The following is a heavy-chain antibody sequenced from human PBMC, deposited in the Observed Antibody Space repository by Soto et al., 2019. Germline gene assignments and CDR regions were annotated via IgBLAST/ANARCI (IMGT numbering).Heavy chain of an antibody. CDR1: GFTVSSNY. V-gene: IGHV3-53*01. J-gene: IGHJ4*02. D-gene: IGHD1-26*01. CDR3: AREGGSYGEGFDY. Sequence: GGSLRLSCAASGFTVSSNYMSWVRQAPGKGLEWVSVIYSGGSTYYADSVKGRFTISRDNSKNTLYLQMNSLRAEDTAVYHCAREGGSYGEGFDYWGQGTLVTVSS. CDR2: IYSGGST.